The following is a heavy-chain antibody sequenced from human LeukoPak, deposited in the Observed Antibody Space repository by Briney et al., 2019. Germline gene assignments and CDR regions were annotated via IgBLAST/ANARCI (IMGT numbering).Heavy chain of an antibody. J-gene: IGHJ5*02. Sequence: SETLSLTCTVSGGSISDSTDSWTWFRQPPGKGLECIGTIFYNGNTYNNPSLKSRVTISVDTSKNYFSLKLSSVTAADTAVYYCARHIRTVVVPAAIPGWFDP. CDR3: ARHIRTVVVPAAIPGWFDP. CDR1: GGSISDSTDS. CDR2: IFYNGNT. V-gene: IGHV4-39*01. D-gene: IGHD2-2*01.